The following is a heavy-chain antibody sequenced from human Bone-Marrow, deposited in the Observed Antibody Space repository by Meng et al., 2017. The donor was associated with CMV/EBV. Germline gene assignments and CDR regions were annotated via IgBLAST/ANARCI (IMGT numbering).Heavy chain of an antibody. Sequence: GESLKVSCKASGYTFTGYYMHWVRQATGQGLEWMGWMNPNSGNTGYAQKFQGRVTMTRDTSISTAYMELSSLRSEDTAVYYCARARSSSRSGGFDYWGQGTLVTVSS. CDR1: GYTFTGYY. J-gene: IGHJ4*02. CDR3: ARARSSSRSGGFDY. V-gene: IGHV1-8*02. CDR2: MNPNSGNT. D-gene: IGHD6-13*01.